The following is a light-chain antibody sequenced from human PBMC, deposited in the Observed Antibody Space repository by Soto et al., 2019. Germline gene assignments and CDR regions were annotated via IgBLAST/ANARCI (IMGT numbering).Light chain of an antibody. CDR2: AAS. CDR1: QNIKTY. CDR3: QQSFSSPPWT. J-gene: IGKJ1*01. V-gene: IGKV1-39*01. Sequence: DIQMTQSPSSLSASVGDSVTITCRASQNIKTYLNWYHQKPGKAPNLLIYAASSLHSGVPSRFSGSGSGTDFTLTIISLQPEDFATYYCQQSFSSPPWTFGQGTKVEIK.